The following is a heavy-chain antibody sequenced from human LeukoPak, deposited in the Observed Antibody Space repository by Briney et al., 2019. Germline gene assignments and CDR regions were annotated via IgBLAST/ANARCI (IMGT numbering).Heavy chain of an antibody. D-gene: IGHD6-13*01. CDR1: GGSISSYY. Sequence: SETLSLTCTVSGGSISSYYWSWIRQPPGKGLEWIGYIYYSGSTNYNPSLKSRVTISVDTSKNQFSLKLSSVTAADTAVYYCARSIAAAQADYWGQGTLVTVSS. J-gene: IGHJ4*02. V-gene: IGHV4-59*08. CDR2: IYYSGST. CDR3: ARSIAAAQADY.